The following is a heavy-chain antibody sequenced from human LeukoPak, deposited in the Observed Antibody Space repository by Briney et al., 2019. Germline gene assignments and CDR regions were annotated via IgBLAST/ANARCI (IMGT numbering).Heavy chain of an antibody. CDR3: ARSDSRGYYGDY. Sequence: XCXXXXXXIXSGXYYWTWVRQHXGRGLEXIGYIYDSGTTYYNPSLKSRLTISVDTSKNQFSLKLSSVTAADTAVYYCARSDSRGYYGDYWGQGTLVTVSS. J-gene: IGHJ4*02. CDR2: IYDSGTT. CDR1: XXXIXSGXYY. V-gene: IGHV4-31*03. D-gene: IGHD3-22*01.